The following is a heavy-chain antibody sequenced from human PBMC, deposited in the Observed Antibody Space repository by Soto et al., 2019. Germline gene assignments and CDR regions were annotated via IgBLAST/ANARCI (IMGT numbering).Heavy chain of an antibody. Sequence: GASVKVSCKASGYTFTNYGINWVRQAPGQGLEWMGWISGYNGNTKYAQKFQGRVTMTTDTSTSTAYMELRSLSSDGTALFYCARDGIAARPTPDYWGQGALVTVSS. CDR3: ARDGIAARPTPDY. J-gene: IGHJ4*02. CDR2: ISGYNGNT. V-gene: IGHV1-18*01. CDR1: GYTFTNYG. D-gene: IGHD6-6*01.